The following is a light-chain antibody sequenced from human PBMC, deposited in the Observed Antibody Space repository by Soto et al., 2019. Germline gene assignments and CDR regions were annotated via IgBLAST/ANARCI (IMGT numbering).Light chain of an antibody. Sequence: EIVLTQSPSTLSLPTGERASLSCRASHSVSAPYFACYQQRPAQPPRLLIYGTSTRSTGLPDRFSGSGSGTDFTLTSTILEPEDFALYCCPHYGWSPWTFGQGTKVDTK. V-gene: IGKV3-20*01. CDR2: GTS. CDR3: PHYGWSPWT. CDR1: HSVSAPY. J-gene: IGKJ1*01.